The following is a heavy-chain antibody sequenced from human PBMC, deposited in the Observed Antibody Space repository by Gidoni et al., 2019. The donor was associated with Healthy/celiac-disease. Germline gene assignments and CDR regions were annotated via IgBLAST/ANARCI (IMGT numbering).Heavy chain of an antibody. V-gene: IGHV4-4*07. CDR2: IYTSGST. J-gene: IGHJ3*02. CDR3: ARDPRSGSLASGYGDAFDI. Sequence: QVQLQESGPGLVKPSETLSLTCTVSGGSISSYYWSWIRQPAGKGLEWIGRIYTSGSTNYNPSLKSRVTMSVDTSKNQFSLKLSSVTAADTAVYYCARDPRSGSLASGYGDAFDIWGQGTMVTVSS. D-gene: IGHD1-26*01. CDR1: GGSISSYY.